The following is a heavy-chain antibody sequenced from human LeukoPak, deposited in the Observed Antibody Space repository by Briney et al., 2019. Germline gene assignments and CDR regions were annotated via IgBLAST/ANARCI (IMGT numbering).Heavy chain of an antibody. CDR1: GYTFTSYY. CDR2: INPSGGST. Sequence: ASVKVSCKASGYTFTSYYMHWVRQAPGQGLEWMGIINPSGGSTSYAQKFQGRVTMTRDTSTSTVYMELSSLRSEDTAVYYCARVNYDILTGYYKCYFDYWGQGTLVTVSS. CDR3: ARVNYDILTGYYKCYFDY. D-gene: IGHD3-9*01. J-gene: IGHJ4*02. V-gene: IGHV1-46*01.